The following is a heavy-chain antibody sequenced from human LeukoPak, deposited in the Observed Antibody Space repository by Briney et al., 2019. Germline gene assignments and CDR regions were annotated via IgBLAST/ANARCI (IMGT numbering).Heavy chain of an antibody. V-gene: IGHV1-58*01. CDR3: AAVPNANAWYWDDAFDI. Sequence: GASVTVSCTASGFTLTTSAVQWVRQARGQRLEWIGRIVVGSGNTDHAQKFQGRLTITRDISTSTAYMELSSLTSDDTAVYYCAAVPNANAWYWDDAFDIWGQGTMVTVSS. CDR2: IVVGSGNT. D-gene: IGHD2-8*02. CDR1: GFTLTTSA. J-gene: IGHJ3*02.